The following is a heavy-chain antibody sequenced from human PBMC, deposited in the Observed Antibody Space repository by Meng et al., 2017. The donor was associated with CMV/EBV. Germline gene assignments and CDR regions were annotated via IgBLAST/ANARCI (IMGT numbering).Heavy chain of an antibody. V-gene: IGHV4-30-4*08. Sequence: TVSGGSISSGDYYWSWIRQPPGKGLEWIGYIYYSGSTYYNPSLKSRVTISVDTSKNQFSLKLSSVTAADTAVYYCARVRRQLAHFDYWGQGTLVTVSS. CDR1: GGSISSGDYY. D-gene: IGHD6-13*01. CDR2: IYYSGST. CDR3: ARVRRQLAHFDY. J-gene: IGHJ4*02.